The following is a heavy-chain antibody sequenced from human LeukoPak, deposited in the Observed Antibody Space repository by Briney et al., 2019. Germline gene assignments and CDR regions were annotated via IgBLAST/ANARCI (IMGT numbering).Heavy chain of an antibody. Sequence: GGSLRLSCSASRFTFTSYAMDWVRQAPGKGLEWRSVITYDPSNKYYADSVTGRFTISRDNSKNTLYLQMNSLRAEDTAVYTCARAYCITNSCHAFDIWGQGRVVAVSS. CDR3: ARAYCITNSCHAFDI. V-gene: IGHV3-30*04. J-gene: IGHJ3*02. D-gene: IGHD2-2*01. CDR2: ITYDPSNK. CDR1: RFTFTSYA.